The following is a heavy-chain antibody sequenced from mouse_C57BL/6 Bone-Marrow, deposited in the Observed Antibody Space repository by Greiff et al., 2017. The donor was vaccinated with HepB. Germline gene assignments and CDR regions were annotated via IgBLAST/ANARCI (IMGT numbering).Heavy chain of an antibody. CDR2: ISYSGST. CDR3: ARWGADYSNYENLLFYFDY. CDR1: GYSITSDY. Sequence: VQLQQSGPGLAKPSQTLSLTCSVTGYSITSDYWNWFRKFPGNKLEYMGYISYSGSTYYNPSLKSRISITRDTSKNQYYLQLNSVTTEDTATYYCARWGADYSNYENLLFYFDYWGQGTTLTVSS. V-gene: IGHV3-8*01. J-gene: IGHJ2*01. D-gene: IGHD2-5*01.